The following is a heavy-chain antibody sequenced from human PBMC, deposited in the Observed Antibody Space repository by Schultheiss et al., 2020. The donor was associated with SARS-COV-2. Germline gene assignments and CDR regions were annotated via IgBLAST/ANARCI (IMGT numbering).Heavy chain of an antibody. CDR2: IGTGGDT. D-gene: IGHD5-12*01. CDR1: GFAFSSYV. V-gene: IGHV3-47*02. Sequence: GESLKISCAASGFAFSSYVLHWVRRAPGKGPEWVSAIGTGGDTYYADSVKGRFTISRDNSKNTLYLQMNSLRAEDTAVYYCARGRGYSGYDYGVDYWGQGALVTVSS. J-gene: IGHJ4*02. CDR3: ARGRGYSGYDYGVDY.